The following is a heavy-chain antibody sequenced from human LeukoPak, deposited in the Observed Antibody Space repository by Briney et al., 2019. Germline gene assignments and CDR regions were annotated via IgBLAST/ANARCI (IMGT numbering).Heavy chain of an antibody. CDR3: ARASSGYYSAILY. J-gene: IGHJ4*02. D-gene: IGHD3-22*01. CDR2: ISWNSDNI. V-gene: IGHV3-9*01. CDR1: GFTFDDYA. Sequence: PGGSLRLSCAASGFTFDDYAMHWVRQAPGKGLEWVSGISWNSDNIAYADSAKGRFTISRDNAKNSLYLQMNSLRAEDTALYYCARASSGYYSAILYWGQGTLVTVSS.